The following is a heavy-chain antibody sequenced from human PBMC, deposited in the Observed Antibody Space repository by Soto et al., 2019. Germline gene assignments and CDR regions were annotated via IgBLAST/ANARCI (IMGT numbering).Heavy chain of an antibody. CDR2: IWYDGSNK. CDR3: AGGLNVRAT. CDR1: GFTFSSYG. J-gene: IGHJ5*02. D-gene: IGHD3-16*02. V-gene: IGHV3-33*01. Sequence: GGSLRLSCAASGFTFSSYGMHWVRQAPGKGLEWVAVIWYDGSNKYYADSVKGRFTISRDNSKNTLYLQMNSLRAEDTAVYYCAGGLNVRATWGQGTLVTVSS.